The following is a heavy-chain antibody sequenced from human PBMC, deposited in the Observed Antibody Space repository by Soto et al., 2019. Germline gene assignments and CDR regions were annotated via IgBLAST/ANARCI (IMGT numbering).Heavy chain of an antibody. V-gene: IGHV3-64*01. CDR3: ARGGSGSYYFDY. CDR2: ISSNGGST. J-gene: IGHJ4*02. CDR1: GFTFSSDA. Sequence: GGSLRHSRAASGFTFSSDAMHWVRQAPGKGLEYVSAISSNGGSTYYANSVKGRFTISRDNSKNTLYLQMGSLRAEDMALYYCARGGSGSYYFDYWGQGT. D-gene: IGHD1-26*01.